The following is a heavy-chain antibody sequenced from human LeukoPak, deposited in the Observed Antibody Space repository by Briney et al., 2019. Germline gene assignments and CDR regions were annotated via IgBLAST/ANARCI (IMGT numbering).Heavy chain of an antibody. J-gene: IGHJ6*02. CDR2: INPSGGST. D-gene: IGHD3-22*01. CDR1: GYTFTSYY. V-gene: IGHV1-46*01. CDR3: ARDSLDSSGYYYYYGMDV. Sequence: ASVKVSCKTSGYTFTSYYMHWVRQAPGQGLEWMGIINPSGGSTSYAQKFQGRVTMTRDTSTSTVYMELSSLRSEDTAVYYCARDSLDSSGYYYYYGMDVWGQGTTVTVSS.